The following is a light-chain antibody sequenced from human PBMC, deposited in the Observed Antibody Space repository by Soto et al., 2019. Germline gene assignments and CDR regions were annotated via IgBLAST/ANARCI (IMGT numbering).Light chain of an antibody. Sequence: IQLTQSPSSLSASVGDRVTITCQASRGISSYLAWYQQKPGKAPKLLVYSASTLQSGVPSRFSGSGSGPDFTLTISSLQPEDSATYFCQQLNSYTQTFGQGTRLEIK. CDR1: RGISSY. J-gene: IGKJ5*01. CDR2: SAS. CDR3: QQLNSYTQT. V-gene: IGKV1-9*01.